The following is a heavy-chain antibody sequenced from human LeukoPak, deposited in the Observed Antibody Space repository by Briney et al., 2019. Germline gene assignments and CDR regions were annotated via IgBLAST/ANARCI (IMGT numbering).Heavy chain of an antibody. D-gene: IGHD3-3*01. CDR2: ISGSGGST. CDR1: GFTFSSYA. Sequence: PGGSLRLSCAASGFTFSSYAMSWVRQAPGKGLEWVSAISGSGGSTYYADSVKGRFTISRDNSKNTLYLQMNSLRAEDTAVYYCAKDSPPNYDFWSGYPMYYFDYWGQGTLVTVSS. CDR3: AKDSPPNYDFWSGYPMYYFDY. V-gene: IGHV3-23*01. J-gene: IGHJ4*02.